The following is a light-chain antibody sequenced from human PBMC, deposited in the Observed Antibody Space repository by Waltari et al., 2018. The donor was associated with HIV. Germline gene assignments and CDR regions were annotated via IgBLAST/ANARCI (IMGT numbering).Light chain of an antibody. Sequence: QSALTQPASVSGSAGQSIPISCTGTSNDVGGYHYVSWYQQHPTKAPKLTIYEVSNRPSGVSNRFSGSKSGNTASLTISGLQAEDEAEYYCSSYKNSNTLVFGGGTKLTVL. CDR3: SSYKNSNTLV. CDR2: EVS. V-gene: IGLV2-14*01. J-gene: IGLJ2*01. CDR1: SNDVGGYHY.